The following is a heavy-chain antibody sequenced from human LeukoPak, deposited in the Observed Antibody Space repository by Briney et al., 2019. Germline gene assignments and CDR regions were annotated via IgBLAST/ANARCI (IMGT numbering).Heavy chain of an antibody. D-gene: IGHD3-10*01. J-gene: IGHJ4*02. V-gene: IGHV1-3*01. CDR3: ARRASEYYGSGSPYYFDY. CDR2: INAGNGNT. Sequence: EASVKVSCKASGYTFTSYAMHWVRQAPGQRLEWMGWINAGNGNTKYSQKFQGRVTITRDTSASTAYMELSSLRSEDTAVYYCARRASEYYGSGSPYYFDYWGQGTLVTVSS. CDR1: GYTFTSYA.